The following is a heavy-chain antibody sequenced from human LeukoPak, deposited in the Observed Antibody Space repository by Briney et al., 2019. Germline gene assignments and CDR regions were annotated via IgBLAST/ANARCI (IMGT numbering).Heavy chain of an antibody. Sequence: PGGSLRLSCAASGFTFSGSAMHWVRQASGKGLEWVGRIRSKANSYATAYAASVKGRFTISRDDSKNTAYLQMNSLKTEDTAVYYCTSPTYCSSTSCYIRMDVWGKGTTVTVSS. CDR1: GFTFSGSA. D-gene: IGHD2-2*02. CDR2: IRSKANSYAT. V-gene: IGHV3-73*01. CDR3: TSPTYCSSTSCYIRMDV. J-gene: IGHJ6*04.